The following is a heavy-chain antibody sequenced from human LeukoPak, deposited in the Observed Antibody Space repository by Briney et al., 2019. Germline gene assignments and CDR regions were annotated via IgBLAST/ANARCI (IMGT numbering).Heavy chain of an antibody. V-gene: IGHV1-2*02. CDR2: INPNSGGT. CDR3: ARPQGPAYYYDSSGYYSDYYYGMDV. D-gene: IGHD3-22*01. CDR1: GYTFTGYY. Sequence: ASVKVSCKASGYTFTGYYMHWVRQAPGQGLEWMGWINPNSGGTNYAQKFQGRVTMTRDTSNSTAYMELSRLRSDDTAVYYCARPQGPAYYYDSSGYYSDYYYGMDVWGQGTTVTVSS. J-gene: IGHJ6*02.